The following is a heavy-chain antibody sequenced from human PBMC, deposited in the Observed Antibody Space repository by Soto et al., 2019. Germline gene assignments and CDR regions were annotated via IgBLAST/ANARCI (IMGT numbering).Heavy chain of an antibody. J-gene: IGHJ6*02. CDR1: GYTFSGPD. Sequence: QAQLVQSGPEVKKPGASVKVSCKASGYTFSGPDINWIRQAPGQGLEWMGWIDPNSGSTEFAQKFQGRVTLTRATSISTAYMELNRLSTADPGVYYCARAFTTPSAGVAVWGQGTAVPVSS. CDR2: IDPNSGST. V-gene: IGHV1-2*02. CDR3: ARAFTTPSAGVAV. D-gene: IGHD1-1*01.